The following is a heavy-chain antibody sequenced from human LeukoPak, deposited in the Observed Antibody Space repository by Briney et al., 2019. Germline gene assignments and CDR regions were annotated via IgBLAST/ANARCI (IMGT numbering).Heavy chain of an antibody. V-gene: IGHV4-34*01. J-gene: IGHJ4*02. CDR2: INHSGST. Sequence: SETLSLTCAVYGGSFSGYYWSWIRQPPGKGLDWIGEINHSGSTNYNPSLKSRVTISVDTSKNQFSLKLSSVTAADTAVYYCARGKEAPDILTGYPHAPFDYWGQGTLVTVSS. CDR3: ARGKEAPDILTGYPHAPFDY. CDR1: GGSFSGYY. D-gene: IGHD3-9*01.